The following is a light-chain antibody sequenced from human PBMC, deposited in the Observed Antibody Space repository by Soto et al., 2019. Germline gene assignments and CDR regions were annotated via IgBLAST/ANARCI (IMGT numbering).Light chain of an antibody. CDR3: QEYGSSPST. CDR2: GAS. Sequence: EIVLTQSPGTLSLSPGARATLSCRASQSVSSSYLAWYQQKPGQAPRLLIYGASSRATGIPDRFSGSGSETDFTLTSSRLEPEDFAVYYCQEYGSSPSTFGQGNKVEIK. CDR1: QSVSSSY. J-gene: IGKJ1*01. V-gene: IGKV3-20*01.